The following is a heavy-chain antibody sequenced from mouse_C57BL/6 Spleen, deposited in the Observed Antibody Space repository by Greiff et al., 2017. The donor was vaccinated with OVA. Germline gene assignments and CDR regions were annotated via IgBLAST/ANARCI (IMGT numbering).Heavy chain of an antibody. CDR2: INPNYGTT. D-gene: IGHD3-2*02. CDR1: GYSFTDYN. Sequence: VQLQQSGPELVKPGASVTISCKASGYSFTDYNMNWVKQSNGKSLEWIGVINPNYGTTSYNQKFKGKATLTVDQSSSTAYMQLNSLTSEDSAVYYCASSWGTAQAPFAYWGQGTLVTVSA. V-gene: IGHV1-39*01. CDR3: ASSWGTAQAPFAY. J-gene: IGHJ3*01.